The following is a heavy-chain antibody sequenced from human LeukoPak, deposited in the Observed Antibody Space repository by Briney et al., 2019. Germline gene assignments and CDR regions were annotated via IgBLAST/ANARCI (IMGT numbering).Heavy chain of an antibody. J-gene: IGHJ4*02. CDR2: ISYDGSNK. CDR3: ARDLAAAGVFDY. V-gene: IGHV3-30-3*01. CDR1: GFTFSSYA. D-gene: IGHD6-13*01. Sequence: PGRSLRLSCAASGFTFSSYAMHSVRQAPGKGLGWVAVISYDGSNKYYADSVKGRFTISRDNSKNTLYLQMNSLRAEDTAVYYCARDLAAAGVFDYWGQGTLVTVSS.